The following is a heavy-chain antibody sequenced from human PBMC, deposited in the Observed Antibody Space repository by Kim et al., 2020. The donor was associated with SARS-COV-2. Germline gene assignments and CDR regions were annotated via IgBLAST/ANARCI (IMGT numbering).Heavy chain of an antibody. J-gene: IGHJ6*02. D-gene: IGHD6-19*01. CDR1: GFTFSSYA. Sequence: GGSLRLSCAASGFTFSSYAMSWVRQAPGKGLEWVSAISGSGGSTYYADSVKGRFTISRDNSKNTLYLQMNSLRAEDTAVYYCAKDFVTRDQWLVSYYYGMDVWGQGTTVTVSS. CDR3: AKDFVTRDQWLVSYYYGMDV. V-gene: IGHV3-23*01. CDR2: ISGSGGST.